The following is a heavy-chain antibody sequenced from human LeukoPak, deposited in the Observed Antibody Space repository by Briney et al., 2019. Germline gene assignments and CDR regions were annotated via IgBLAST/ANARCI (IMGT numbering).Heavy chain of an antibody. CDR3: ASSSSYRLGYYYYMDV. V-gene: IGHV1-8*01. CDR1: GYTFTSYG. D-gene: IGHD6-6*01. J-gene: IGHJ6*03. CDR2: MNPNSGNT. Sequence: EASVKVSCKASGYTFTSYGINWVRQATGQGLEWMGWMNPNSGNTGYAQKFQGRVTMTRNTSISTAYMELSSLRSEDTAVYYCASSSSYRLGYYYYMDVWGKGTTVTVSS.